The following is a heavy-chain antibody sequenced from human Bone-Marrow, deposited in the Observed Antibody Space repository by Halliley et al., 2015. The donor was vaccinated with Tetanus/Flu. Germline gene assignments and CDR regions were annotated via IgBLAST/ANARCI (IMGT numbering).Heavy chain of an antibody. CDR2: IGGGRSTI. V-gene: IGHV3-11*04. Sequence: VSNIGGGRSTIYWADFVKGRFPISRDKAKSSLYLQMNNLRDEDTAVYYWAREAYTVTTMGWLAPWGQGTLVTVSS. CDR3: AREAYTVTTMGWLAP. D-gene: IGHD4-4*01. J-gene: IGHJ5*02.